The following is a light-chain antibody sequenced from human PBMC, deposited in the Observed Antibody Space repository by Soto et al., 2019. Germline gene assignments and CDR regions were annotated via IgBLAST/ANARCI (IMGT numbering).Light chain of an antibody. V-gene: IGKV1-9*01. CDR3: QQLNIYPIT. J-gene: IGKJ5*01. CDR2: TAS. Sequence: DIQLTQSPSFLSVCVGDRVSITCRASQGISSDLAWYQQEPGKAPKLLIHTASALQTGVPSRFSGSGSGTEFTLTISSLQPEDFATYYCQQLNIYPITFGQGTRLEIK. CDR1: QGISSD.